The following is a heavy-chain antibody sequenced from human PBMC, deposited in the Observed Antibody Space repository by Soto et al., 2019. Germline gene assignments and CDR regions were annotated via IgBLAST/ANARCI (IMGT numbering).Heavy chain of an antibody. CDR1: GGSISSGDYY. CDR3: ARRVKYGSGRRPAYYFDY. CDR2: IYYSGST. Sequence: ASETLSLTCTVSGGSISSGDYYWSWIRQPPGKGLEWIGYIYYSGSTYYNPSLKSRVTLSVDTSKNQFSLKLSSVTAADTAVYYCARRVKYGSGRRPAYYFDYWGQGTLVTVSS. V-gene: IGHV4-30-4*02. J-gene: IGHJ4*02. D-gene: IGHD3-10*01.